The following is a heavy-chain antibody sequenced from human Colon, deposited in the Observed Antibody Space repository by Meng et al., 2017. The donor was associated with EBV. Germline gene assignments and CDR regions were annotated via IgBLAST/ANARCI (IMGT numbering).Heavy chain of an antibody. CDR3: ARAVGPDCSSTSCPFDY. Sequence: RGPGPGLGKPSEALSLTCSVSGGSVSSETYYWNWIRQPPGKALEWIGYVSYSGGTNYNPSLKNRVTISVDTSKNQVSLRLSSVTAADTAVFYCARAVGPDCSSTSCPFDYWGQGTLVTVSS. CDR1: GGSVSSETYY. D-gene: IGHD2-2*01. J-gene: IGHJ4*02. V-gene: IGHV4-61*01. CDR2: VSYSGGT.